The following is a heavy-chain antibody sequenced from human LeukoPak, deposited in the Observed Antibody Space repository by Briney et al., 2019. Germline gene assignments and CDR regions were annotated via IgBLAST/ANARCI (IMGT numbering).Heavy chain of an antibody. CDR2: ISYDGSNK. V-gene: IGHV3-30-3*01. J-gene: IGHJ5*02. D-gene: IGHD1-26*01. Sequence: GGSLRLSCAASGFTFSSYTVHWVRQAPGNGLEWVAVISYDGSNKYYADSVKGRFTISRDNSKNTLYLQMDSLRVEDTAVYYCARAGSGTMNWFDPWGQGTLVTVSS. CDR1: GFTFSSYT. CDR3: ARAGSGTMNWFDP.